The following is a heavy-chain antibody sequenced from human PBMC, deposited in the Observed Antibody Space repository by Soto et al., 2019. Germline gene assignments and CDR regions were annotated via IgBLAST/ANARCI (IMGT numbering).Heavy chain of an antibody. Sequence: GGSLRLSCAASGFTYSNAWINWVRQAPGKGLEWVGRIKSKTDGGTTDYAEPVKGRFAISRDDSNNMVYLQMNSLKIEDTAVYYCTTESYSTIIIVRFDYWGHGTLVTVSS. CDR2: IKSKTDGGTT. D-gene: IGHD3-22*01. V-gene: IGHV3-15*07. CDR1: GFTYSNAW. J-gene: IGHJ4*01. CDR3: TTESYSTIIIVRFDY.